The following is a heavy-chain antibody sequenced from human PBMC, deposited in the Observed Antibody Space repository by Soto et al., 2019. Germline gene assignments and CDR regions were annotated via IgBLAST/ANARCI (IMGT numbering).Heavy chain of an antibody. J-gene: IGHJ5*02. CDR2: TYYRSKWYN. Sequence: SQTLSLTCAISGDSVSNNSAAWNWIRQSPSRGLEWLGRTYYRSKWYNDYAVSVKSRITINPDTSKNQFSLQLNSVTPEDTAVYYCAREGLGYCSSTSCSRDNWFDPWGQGTLVTVSS. CDR1: GDSVSNNSAA. V-gene: IGHV6-1*01. CDR3: AREGLGYCSSTSCSRDNWFDP. D-gene: IGHD2-2*01.